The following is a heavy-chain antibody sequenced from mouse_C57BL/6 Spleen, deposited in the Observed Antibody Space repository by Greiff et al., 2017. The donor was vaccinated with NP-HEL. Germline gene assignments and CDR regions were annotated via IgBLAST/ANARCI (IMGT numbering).Heavy chain of an antibody. V-gene: IGHV14-4*01. J-gene: IGHJ4*01. Sequence: VQLQQSGAELVRPGASVKLSCTASGFNIQDDYMHWVKQRPEQGLEWIGWIDPENGDTEYASKFPGKATITADPSSNTAYLQLSSLTSEDTAVYYCTTAYYSNYPYAMDYWGQGTSVTVSS. CDR2: IDPENGDT. CDR1: GFNIQDDY. D-gene: IGHD2-5*01. CDR3: TTAYYSNYPYAMDY.